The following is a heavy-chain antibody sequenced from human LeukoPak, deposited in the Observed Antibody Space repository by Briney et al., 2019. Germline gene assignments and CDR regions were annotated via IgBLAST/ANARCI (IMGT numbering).Heavy chain of an antibody. D-gene: IGHD6-13*01. CDR3: ARRQHYAFDI. CDR2: IYNSGST. V-gene: IGHV4-59*08. Sequence: SETLSLTCTVSDGSISSYYWSWIRQPPGKGLEWIGYIYNSGSTNYNPSLKSRVTISLDTSKKQFSLKLSSVTAADTAVYYCARRQHYAFDIWGQGTMVTVSS. CDR1: DGSISSYY. J-gene: IGHJ3*02.